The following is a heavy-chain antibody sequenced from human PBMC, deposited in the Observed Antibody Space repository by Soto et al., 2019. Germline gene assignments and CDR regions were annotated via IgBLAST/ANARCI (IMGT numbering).Heavy chain of an antibody. V-gene: IGHV3-23*01. CDR3: AKDLSQRRGLSGADY. D-gene: IGHD5-12*01. CDR1: GFTFSSYA. J-gene: IGHJ4*02. Sequence: TGGSLRLSCAASGFTFSSYAMSWVRQAPGKGLEWVSAISGSGGSAYYADSVKGRFTISRDNSKNTLYLQMNSLRAEDTAVYYCAKDLSQRRGLSGADYWGQGTLVTVSS. CDR2: ISGSGGSA.